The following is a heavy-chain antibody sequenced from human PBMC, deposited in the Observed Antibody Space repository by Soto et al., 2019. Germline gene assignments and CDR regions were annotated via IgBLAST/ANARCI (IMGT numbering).Heavy chain of an antibody. Sequence: TSETLSLTCTVSGGSISSYCWSWIRQPPGKGLEWIGYIYYSGSTNYNPSLKSRVTISVDTSKNQFSLKLSSVTAADTAVYYCAREGSGYDAGDYYYYYMDVWGKGTTVTVSS. CDR3: AREGSGYDAGDYYYYYMDV. CDR1: GGSISSYC. J-gene: IGHJ6*03. D-gene: IGHD5-12*01. V-gene: IGHV4-59*01. CDR2: IYYSGST.